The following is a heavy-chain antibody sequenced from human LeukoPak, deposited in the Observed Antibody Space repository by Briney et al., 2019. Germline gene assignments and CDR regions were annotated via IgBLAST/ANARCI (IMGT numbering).Heavy chain of an antibody. J-gene: IGHJ4*02. V-gene: IGHV4-61*02. Sequence: SQTLSLTCTVSGGSISSGSYYWSWIRQPAGKGLEWIGRIYTSGSTNYNPSLKSRVTISVDKSKNQFSLKLSSVTAADTAVYYCARGGYDFWSGYGPVDYWGQGTLVTVSS. CDR2: IYTSGST. CDR1: GGSISSGSYY. D-gene: IGHD3-3*01. CDR3: ARGGYDFWSGYGPVDY.